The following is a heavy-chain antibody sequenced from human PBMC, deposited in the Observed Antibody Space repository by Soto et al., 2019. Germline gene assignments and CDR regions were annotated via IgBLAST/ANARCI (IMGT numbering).Heavy chain of an antibody. Sequence: GGSLRLSCAASGFTFSNAWMSWVRQAPGKGLEWVGRIKSKTDGGTTDYAAPVKGRFTISRDDSKNTLYLQMNSLKTEDTAVYYCTTHTTVNTCGYYYGMDVWGQGTRVTVSS. V-gene: IGHV3-15*01. CDR3: TTHTTVNTCGYYYGMDV. CDR2: IKSKTDGGTT. D-gene: IGHD4-17*01. J-gene: IGHJ6*02. CDR1: GFTFSNAW.